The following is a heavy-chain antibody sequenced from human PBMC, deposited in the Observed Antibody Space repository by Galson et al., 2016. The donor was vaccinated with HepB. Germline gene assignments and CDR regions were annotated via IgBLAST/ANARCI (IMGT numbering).Heavy chain of an antibody. CDR1: GFTFSSFG. CDR3: ARGVVPNDRRRIGESRKLDHFDY. V-gene: IGHV3-30*04. Sequence: SLRLSCAASGFTFSSFGLHWVRQAPGKGLEWVAVISDDGTNIQYADSVKGRFTISRDNFKSTLDLQMSSLTTEDTAMYYCARGVVPNDRRRIGESRKLDHFDYWGQGTLVTVSS. CDR2: ISDDGTNI. J-gene: IGHJ4*02. D-gene: IGHD2-2*01.